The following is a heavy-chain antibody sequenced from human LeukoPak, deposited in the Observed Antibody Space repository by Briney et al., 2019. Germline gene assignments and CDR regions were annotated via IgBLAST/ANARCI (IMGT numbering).Heavy chain of an antibody. Sequence: ASVKVSCTASGYTFTSYGISWVRQAPGQGIEWMGWIGAYNGNTNYAQKLQGRVTMTTDTSTSTAYMELRSLRSDDTAVYYCARDRENYDFWSGYYGEMDVWGKGTPVTVSS. CDR1: GYTFTSYG. CDR3: ARDRENYDFWSGYYGEMDV. D-gene: IGHD3-3*01. J-gene: IGHJ6*04. CDR2: IGAYNGNT. V-gene: IGHV1-18*01.